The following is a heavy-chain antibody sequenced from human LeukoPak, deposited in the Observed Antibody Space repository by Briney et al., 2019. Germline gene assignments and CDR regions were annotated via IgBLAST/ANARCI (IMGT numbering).Heavy chain of an antibody. Sequence: GGSLRLSCAASGFTFSTYWMHWVRQAPGKGLVWVSRINSDGSSTSYADSVKGRFTISRDNAKNTLYLQMNSLRAEDTAVYYCARTVPGYFFDYWGQGTLVTVSS. D-gene: IGHD3-10*01. J-gene: IGHJ4*02. CDR1: GFTFSTYW. CDR3: ARTVPGYFFDY. CDR2: INSDGSST. V-gene: IGHV3-74*01.